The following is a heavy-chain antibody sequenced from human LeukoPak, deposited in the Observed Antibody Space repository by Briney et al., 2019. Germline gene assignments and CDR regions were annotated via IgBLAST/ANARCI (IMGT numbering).Heavy chain of an antibody. D-gene: IGHD1-26*01. CDR2: IYNSGST. Sequence: RSSETLSLTCSVSGGSIDTSYYYWDWIRQPPEKRLQCIGSIYNSGSTYYNPSLKSRVTISVDTSKKQFSLKLSSMTAADTAVYYCARRPSGSYFGYWGQGTLVTVSS. J-gene: IGHJ4*02. CDR3: ARRPSGSYFGY. V-gene: IGHV4-39*01. CDR1: GGSIDTSYYY.